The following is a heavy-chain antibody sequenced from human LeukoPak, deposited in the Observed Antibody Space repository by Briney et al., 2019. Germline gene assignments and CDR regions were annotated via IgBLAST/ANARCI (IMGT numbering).Heavy chain of an antibody. CDR3: ARVDDGYFDY. Sequence: SGTLSLTCAVSGGSISSSNWWRWVRQPPGKGLEWIGEIYHSGSTNYNPSLKSRVTISVDKSTNQFSLKLSSVTAADTAVYYCARVDDGYFDYWGQGTLVTVSS. CDR1: GGSISSSNW. CDR2: IYHSGST. V-gene: IGHV4-4*02. D-gene: IGHD5-24*01. J-gene: IGHJ4*02.